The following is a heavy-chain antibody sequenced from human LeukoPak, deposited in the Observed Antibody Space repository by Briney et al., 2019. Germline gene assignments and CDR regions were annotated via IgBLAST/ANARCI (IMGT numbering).Heavy chain of an antibody. CDR1: GGTFSSYA. CDR3: ARGPIYGSGSYPSFDY. D-gene: IGHD3-10*01. Sequence: SVKVSCKASGGTFSSYAISWVRQAPGQGLEWMGGIIPIFGTANYARKFQGRVTITADESTSTAYMELSSLRSEDTAVYYCARGPIYGSGSYPSFDYWGQGTLGTVSS. V-gene: IGHV1-69*13. J-gene: IGHJ4*02. CDR2: IIPIFGTA.